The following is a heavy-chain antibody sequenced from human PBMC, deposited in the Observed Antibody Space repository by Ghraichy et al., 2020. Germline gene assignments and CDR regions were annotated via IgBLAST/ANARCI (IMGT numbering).Heavy chain of an antibody. CDR2: IGTAGDP. V-gene: IGHV3-13*05. CDR1: GFTFSSYD. D-gene: IGHD4-17*01. J-gene: IGHJ2*01. CDR3: ARETVNHWYFDL. Sequence: GESLNISCAASGFTFSSYDMHWVRQATGKGLEWVSAIGTAGDPYYPGSVKGRFTISRENAKNSLYLQMNSLRAGDTAVYYCARETVNHWYFDLWGRGTLVTVSS.